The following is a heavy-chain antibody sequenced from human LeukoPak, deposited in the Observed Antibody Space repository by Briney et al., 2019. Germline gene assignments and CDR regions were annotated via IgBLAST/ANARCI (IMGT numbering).Heavy chain of an antibody. CDR2: INHSGST. CDR1: GGSFSGYY. J-gene: IGHJ3*02. Sequence: SETLSLTCAVYGGSFSGYYWSWIRQPPGKGLEWIGEINHSGSTNYNPSLKSRVTISVDTPKNQFSLKLSSVTAADTAVYYCARVTLTFSDAFDIWGQGTMVTVSS. V-gene: IGHV4-34*01. D-gene: IGHD3-3*02. CDR3: ARVTLTFSDAFDI.